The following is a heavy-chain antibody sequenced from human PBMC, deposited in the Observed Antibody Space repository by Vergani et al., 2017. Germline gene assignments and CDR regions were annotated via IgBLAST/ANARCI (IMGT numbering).Heavy chain of an antibody. CDR3: ARESDNVLGWLGPGRYYYYYGMDV. V-gene: IGHV1-18*01. D-gene: IGHD6-19*01. Sequence: QVQLVQSGAEVKKPGASVKVSCKASGYTFTSYGISWVRQAPGQGLEWMGWISAYNGNTNYAQKLQGRVTMTTDTYKSTAYMELRSLRSDYTAVYYCARESDNVLGWLGPGRYYYYYGMDVWGQGTTVTVSS. CDR1: GYTFTSYG. CDR2: ISAYNGNT. J-gene: IGHJ6*02.